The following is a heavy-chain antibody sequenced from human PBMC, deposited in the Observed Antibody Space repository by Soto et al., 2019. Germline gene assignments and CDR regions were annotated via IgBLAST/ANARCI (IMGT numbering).Heavy chain of an antibody. CDR3: ARVKRGPNLSIFGVAMNHYYGMDV. CDR1: GGSFSGYY. Sequence: SETLSLTCAVYGGSFSGYYWSWIRQPPGKGLEWIGEINHSGSTNYNPSLKSRVTISVDTSKNQFSLKLSSVTAADTAVYYCARVKRGPNLSIFGVAMNHYYGMDVWGQGTTVTVSS. V-gene: IGHV4-34*01. D-gene: IGHD3-3*01. J-gene: IGHJ6*02. CDR2: INHSGST.